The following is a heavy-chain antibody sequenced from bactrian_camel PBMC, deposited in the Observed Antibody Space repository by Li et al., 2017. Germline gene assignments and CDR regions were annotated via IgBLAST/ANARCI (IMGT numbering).Heavy chain of an antibody. CDR3: AADNWPRAWDLLLRSTYDY. V-gene: IGHV3S40*01. CDR1: GFTFSSYS. Sequence: VQLVESGGGLVQPGGSLRLSCAASGFTFSSYSMSWVRQAPGKGLEWVSRINSGGGTTSYVDSVKGRFTISQDNVENTLYLQMNSLKPEDSAMYYCAADNWPRAWDLLLRSTYDYWGQGTQVTVS. CDR2: INSGGGTT. D-gene: IGHD3*01. J-gene: IGHJ4*01.